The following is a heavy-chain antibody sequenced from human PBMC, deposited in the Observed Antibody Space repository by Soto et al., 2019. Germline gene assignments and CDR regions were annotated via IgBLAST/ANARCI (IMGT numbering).Heavy chain of an antibody. D-gene: IGHD2-2*01. J-gene: IGHJ6*03. CDR3: ARGADACSSTSCHNYYYYYMDV. V-gene: IGHV3-33*01. CDR2: IWYDGSNK. CDR1: GFTFSSYG. Sequence: QVQLVESGGGVVQPGRSLRLSCAASGFTFSSYGMHWVRQAPGKGLEWVAVIWYDGSNKYYADSVKGRFTISSDNSKNTLNLQMNSLRAEDTAVYYCARGADACSSTSCHNYYYYYMDVWGKGTTVTVSS.